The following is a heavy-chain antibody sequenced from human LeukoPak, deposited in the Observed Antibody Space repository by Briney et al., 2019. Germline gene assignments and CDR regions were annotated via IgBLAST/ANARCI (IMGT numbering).Heavy chain of an antibody. CDR1: GFTFSSYA. D-gene: IGHD2-2*01. Sequence: PGGFLRLSCAASGFTFSSYAMSWVRQAPGKGLEWVSAINAGGSTYYADSVKGRFTISTDNSKNTLYLQLNSLRAADTAVYYCAKDRSSKHYYYYYYMDVWGKGTTVTV. CDR3: AKDRSSKHYYYYYYMDV. CDR2: INAGGST. V-gene: IGHV3-23*01. J-gene: IGHJ6*03.